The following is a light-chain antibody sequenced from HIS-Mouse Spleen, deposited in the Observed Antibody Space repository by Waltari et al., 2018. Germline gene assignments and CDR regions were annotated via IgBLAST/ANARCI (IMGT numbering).Light chain of an antibody. V-gene: IGKV1-5*03. CDR3: QQYNSWWT. CDR2: KAS. J-gene: IGKJ1*01. CDR1: QSISSW. Sequence: DIQMTQSPYTLSASVGDRVTITCRASQSISSWLAWYQQKPGKAPKLLIYKASSFESGVPSTFSGSGSGTEFTLTLSSLQPDDFASYYCQQYNSWWTFGQGTKVEIK.